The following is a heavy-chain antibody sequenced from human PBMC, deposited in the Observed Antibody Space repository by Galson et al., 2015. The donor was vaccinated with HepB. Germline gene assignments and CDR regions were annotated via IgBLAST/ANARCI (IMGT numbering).Heavy chain of an antibody. D-gene: IGHD6-19*01. Sequence: SLRLSCAASGFIFSNYGMHWVRQAPGKGLEWVAVIWNDGTNKYYADSVKGRFTISRDNSKNTLYLQMNSLRAEDTAVYYCAKVGSGWSFRYYFDYWGQGTLVTVSS. CDR2: IWNDGTNK. V-gene: IGHV3-33*06. J-gene: IGHJ4*02. CDR3: AKVGSGWSFRYYFDY. CDR1: GFIFSNYG.